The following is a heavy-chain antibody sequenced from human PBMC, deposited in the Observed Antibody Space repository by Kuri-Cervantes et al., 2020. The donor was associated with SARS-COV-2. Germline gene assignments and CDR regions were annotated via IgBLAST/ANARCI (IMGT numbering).Heavy chain of an antibody. CDR3: AKEGYTSDFQ. CDR2: IHNSGST. Sequence: LRLSCTVSGDSMSRGFYYWGWIRQPAGKGLEWIGRIHNSGSTNYNPSLKSRVTISVDTSRNQFSLKLTSVTAADTAVYYCAKEGYTSDFQWGQGTLVTVSS. CDR1: GDSMSRGFYY. D-gene: IGHD5-12*01. V-gene: IGHV4-61*02. J-gene: IGHJ4*02.